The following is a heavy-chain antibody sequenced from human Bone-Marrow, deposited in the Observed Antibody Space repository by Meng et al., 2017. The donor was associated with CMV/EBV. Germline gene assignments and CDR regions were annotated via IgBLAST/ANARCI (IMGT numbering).Heavy chain of an antibody. CDR1: GYTFTGYY. J-gene: IGHJ6*02. D-gene: IGHD4-11*01. V-gene: IGHV3-73*01. CDR2: IRSKANSYAT. CDR3: TTRTTVTSYGMDV. Sequence: KVSCKASGYTFTGYYMHWVRQASGKGLEWVGRIRSKANSYATAYAASVKGRFTISRDDSKSTAYLQMNSLKTEDTAVYYCTTRTTVTSYGMDVWGQGTTVTVPS.